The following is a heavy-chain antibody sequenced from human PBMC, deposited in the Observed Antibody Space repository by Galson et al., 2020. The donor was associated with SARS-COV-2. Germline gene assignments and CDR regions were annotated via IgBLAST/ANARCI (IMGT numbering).Heavy chain of an antibody. Sequence: SVKVHCKASGCTFSSYTISWVRQAPGQGLEWMGRIIPILGIANYAQKFQGRVTITADKSTSTAYMELSSLRSEDTAVYYCARDHPVTTAPSGYYYGMDVWGQGTTVTVSS. V-gene: IGHV1-69*04. CDR2: IIPILGIA. CDR3: ARDHPVTTAPSGYYYGMDV. D-gene: IGHD4-4*01. J-gene: IGHJ6*02. CDR1: GCTFSSYT.